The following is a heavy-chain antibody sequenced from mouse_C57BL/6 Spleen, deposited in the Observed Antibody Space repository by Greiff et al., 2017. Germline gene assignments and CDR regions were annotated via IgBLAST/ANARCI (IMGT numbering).Heavy chain of an antibody. V-gene: IGHV5-4*01. CDR3: ARGAWYFDG. Sequence: EVQGVESGGGLVKPGGSLKLSCAASGFTFSSYAMSWVRQTPEKRLEWVATISDGGSYTYYPDNVKGRFTISRDNAKNNLYLQMSHLKSEDTAMYYCARGAWYFDGWGTGTTVTVSS. J-gene: IGHJ1*03. CDR2: ISDGGSYT. CDR1: GFTFSSYA.